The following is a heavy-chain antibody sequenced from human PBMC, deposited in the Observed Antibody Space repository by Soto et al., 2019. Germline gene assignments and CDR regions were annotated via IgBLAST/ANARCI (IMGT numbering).Heavy chain of an antibody. D-gene: IGHD3-22*01. V-gene: IGHV1-69*13. CDR2: IIPIFGTA. Sequence: VASLKVSCKASGGTFNKYAISWVRQAPGQGLEWMGGIIPIFGTANYAQKFQGRVTITADESTSTAYMELRSLRSEDTAVYYCARGVHYDSSGYYYFYWGQGTLVTVSS. CDR1: GGTFNKYA. J-gene: IGHJ4*02. CDR3: ARGVHYDSSGYYYFY.